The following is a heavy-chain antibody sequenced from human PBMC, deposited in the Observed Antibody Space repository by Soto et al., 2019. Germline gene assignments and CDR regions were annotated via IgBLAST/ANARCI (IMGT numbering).Heavy chain of an antibody. CDR1: GFSLSTRGVA. V-gene: IGHV2-5*02. CDR3: AHRPRGYASYFDY. D-gene: IGHD5-12*01. CDR2: IYWDEDK. J-gene: IGHJ4*02. Sequence: QITLKESGPTLVKPTQTLTLTCTFSGFSLSTRGVAVGWFRQPPGKALEWLALIYWDEDKWYSPSLKTRLTITDDTSKNQVVLTMTNIDPLDTATYYCAHRPRGYASYFDYWRQGTRVTVSS.